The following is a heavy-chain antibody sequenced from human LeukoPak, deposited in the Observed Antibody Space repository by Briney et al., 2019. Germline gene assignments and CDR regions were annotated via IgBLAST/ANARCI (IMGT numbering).Heavy chain of an antibody. V-gene: IGHV4-59*01. J-gene: IGHJ3*02. D-gene: IGHD2-2*01. Sequence: PSETLSLTCTVSGGSISSYYWSWIRQPPGKGLEWIGYIYYSGSTNYNPSLKSRVTISVGTSKNQFSLKLSSVTAADTAVYYCARVSAFMGDAFDIWGQGTMVTVSS. CDR1: GGSISSYY. CDR3: ARVSAFMGDAFDI. CDR2: IYYSGST.